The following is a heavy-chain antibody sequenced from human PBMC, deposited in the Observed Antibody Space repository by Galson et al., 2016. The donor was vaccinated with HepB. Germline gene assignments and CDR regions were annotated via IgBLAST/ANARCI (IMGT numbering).Heavy chain of an antibody. CDR3: VKAKRGSTKEDFDV. D-gene: IGHD1-1*01. V-gene: IGHV3-30*18. J-gene: IGHJ3*01. Sequence: SLRLSCAASGFTFSNYAMYWVRQAPGKGLEWVALISYDGSNKYYEDSVKGRFTISRDNSKNTLYLQMNSMRAEDKAVYYVVKAKRGSTKEDFDVWGHGTMFTVSS. CDR1: GFTFSNYA. CDR2: ISYDGSNK.